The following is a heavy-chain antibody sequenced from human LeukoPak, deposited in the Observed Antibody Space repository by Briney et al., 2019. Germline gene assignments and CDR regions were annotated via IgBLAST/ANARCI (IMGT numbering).Heavy chain of an antibody. V-gene: IGHV4-4*07. CDR3: AGTQYSDLRYYYGMDV. Sequence: SETLSLTCTVSGGSINNYYWSWIRQPAGKGLEWIGRIYTSGSINYNPSLKSRVTISVDTSKNQFSLKLSSVTAADTAVYYCAGTQYSDLRYYYGMDVWGQGTTVTVSS. CDR2: IYTSGSI. J-gene: IGHJ6*02. CDR1: GGSINNYY. D-gene: IGHD6-6*01.